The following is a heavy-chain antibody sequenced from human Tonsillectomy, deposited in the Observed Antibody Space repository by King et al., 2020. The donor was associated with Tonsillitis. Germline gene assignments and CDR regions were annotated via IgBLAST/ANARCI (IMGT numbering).Heavy chain of an antibody. V-gene: IGHV4-59*01. CDR2: ISDSGRT. J-gene: IGHJ6*03. CDR1: GGSISSYY. CDR3: ARVSYMGTLTPPYYYYYMDV. D-gene: IGHD4-11*01. Sequence: VQLQESGPGLVKPSETLSLTCTVSGGSISSYYWSWIRQPPGKGLEWIGYISDSGRTNYNTSLKSRVTISVDTSKNQFSLELTSVTAADTAVYYCARVSYMGTLTPPYYYYYMDVWGKGTTVTVSS.